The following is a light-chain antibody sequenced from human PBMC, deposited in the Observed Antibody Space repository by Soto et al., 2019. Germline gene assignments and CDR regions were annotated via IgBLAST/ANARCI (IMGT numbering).Light chain of an antibody. V-gene: IGKV3-11*01. CDR1: QSVTGY. CDR3: QQRSNWPPIT. Sequence: EIVLTQSPATLSLSPGERATLSCRAIQSVTGYLAWYQQKPAQAPGLLIYDASNRATGIPARFSGSGSGTDFTLTISSLEPEDFAVYYCQQRSNWPPITFGQGTRLEIK. CDR2: DAS. J-gene: IGKJ5*01.